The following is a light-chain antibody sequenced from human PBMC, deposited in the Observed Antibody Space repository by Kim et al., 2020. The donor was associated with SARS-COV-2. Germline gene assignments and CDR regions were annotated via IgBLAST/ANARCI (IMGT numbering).Light chain of an antibody. J-gene: IGKJ5*01. CDR3: QQYNNWPPIT. Sequence: PGERSPLACRAGQSVSSNLAWYQQKPGQAPRLLIYGASTRATGIPARFSGSGSGTEFTLTISSLQSEDFAVYYCQQYNNWPPITFGQGTRLEIK. CDR2: GAS. V-gene: IGKV3-15*01. CDR1: QSVSSN.